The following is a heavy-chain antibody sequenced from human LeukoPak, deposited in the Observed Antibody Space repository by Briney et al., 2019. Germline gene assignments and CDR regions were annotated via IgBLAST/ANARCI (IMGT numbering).Heavy chain of an antibody. CDR3: AKCSDSFLRYYDSGSPVGYFDY. CDR2: ISYDGSNK. Sequence: GGSLRLSCAASGFTFSSYGMHWVRQAPGKGLEWVAVISYDGSNKYYADSVKGRFTISRDNSKNTLYLQMNSLRAEDTAVHYCAKCSDSFLRYYDSGSPVGYFDYWGQGTLVTVSS. V-gene: IGHV3-30*18. CDR1: GFTFSSYG. J-gene: IGHJ4*02. D-gene: IGHD3-10*01.